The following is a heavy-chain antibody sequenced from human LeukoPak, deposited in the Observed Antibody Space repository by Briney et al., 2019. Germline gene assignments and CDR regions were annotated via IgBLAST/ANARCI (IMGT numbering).Heavy chain of an antibody. V-gene: IGHV4-38-2*02. Sequence: SETLSLTCTVSGDSISSDYYWGWIRQPPGKGLEWIGSIYHSGSTYYNSSLKSRVTISVDTSNNQFSLRLSSVTAADTAVYYCARAVYCSGDSCYGYYYYYMDVWGKGTTVTVSS. D-gene: IGHD2-15*01. CDR3: ARAVYCSGDSCYGYYYYYMDV. CDR2: IYHSGST. CDR1: GDSISSDYY. J-gene: IGHJ6*03.